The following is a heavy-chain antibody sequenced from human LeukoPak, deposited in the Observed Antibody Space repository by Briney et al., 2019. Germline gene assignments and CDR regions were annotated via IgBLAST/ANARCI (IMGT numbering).Heavy chain of an antibody. Sequence: GGSLRPSCAASGFTFSSYSMNWVRQAPGKGLEWVSSISSSSSYIYYADSVKGRCTISRDNAKNSLFLQMNSLRAEDTAVYYCATLAGPLDYWGQGTLVTVSS. D-gene: IGHD6-19*01. V-gene: IGHV3-21*01. CDR2: ISSSSSYI. J-gene: IGHJ4*02. CDR1: GFTFSSYS. CDR3: ATLAGPLDY.